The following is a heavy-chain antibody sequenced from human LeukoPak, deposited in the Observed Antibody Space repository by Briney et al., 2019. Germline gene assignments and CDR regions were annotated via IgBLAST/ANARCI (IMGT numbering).Heavy chain of an antibody. D-gene: IGHD1-14*01. V-gene: IGHV3-11*04. CDR3: ATPNRFFDY. J-gene: IGHJ4*02. Sequence: GGSLRLSCAASGFTFSNAWMSWVRQAPGKGLEWVSYISSSGDTIYADSVKGRFTISRDKAKNSLYLQMNSLRAEDTAVYYCATPNRFFDYWGQGTLVTVSS. CDR2: ISSSGDTI. CDR1: GFTFSNAW.